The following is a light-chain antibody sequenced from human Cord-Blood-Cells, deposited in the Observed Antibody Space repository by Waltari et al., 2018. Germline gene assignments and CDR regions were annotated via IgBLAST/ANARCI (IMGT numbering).Light chain of an antibody. CDR2: GAS. V-gene: IGKV3-20*01. CDR1: QSVSSSY. Sequence: DIVSTQSPGTLSLSPGERATLSCRASQSVSSSYLAWYQQKPGQAPRLLIYGASSRATGIPDRFSGSGSGTDFTLTISRLEPEDFAVYYCQQYGSSPFTFGPGTKVDIK. J-gene: IGKJ3*01. CDR3: QQYGSSPFT.